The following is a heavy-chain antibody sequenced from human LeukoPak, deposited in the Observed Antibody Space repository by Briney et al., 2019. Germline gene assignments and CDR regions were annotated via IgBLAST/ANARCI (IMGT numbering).Heavy chain of an antibody. D-gene: IGHD3-10*01. Sequence: NPSETLSLTCAVSGGSISSTNWWSWVRQPPGKGLEWIGEIYHSGSTNYNPSLNSRVTISVDKSKNQFSLKLSSVTAADTAVYYCVGNGYYSLDYWGQGTLVTVSS. J-gene: IGHJ4*02. CDR2: IYHSGST. V-gene: IGHV4-4*02. CDR1: GGSISSTNW. CDR3: VGNGYYSLDY.